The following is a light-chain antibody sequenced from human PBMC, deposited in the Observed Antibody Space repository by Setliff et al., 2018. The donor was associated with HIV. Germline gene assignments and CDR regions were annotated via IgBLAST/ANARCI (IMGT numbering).Light chain of an antibody. V-gene: IGLV3-21*03. J-gene: IGLJ1*01. CDR1: NIGSKS. CDR2: DDN. CDR3: QVWDSSSDHHV. Sequence: SYALTQPPSVSVAPGKTARITCGGNNIGSKSVHWYQQKPGQAPVLVVYDDNDRPSGIPERFSGSNSGNTATLTISRVEAGDEADYYCQVWDSSSDHHVFGNGTKVTV.